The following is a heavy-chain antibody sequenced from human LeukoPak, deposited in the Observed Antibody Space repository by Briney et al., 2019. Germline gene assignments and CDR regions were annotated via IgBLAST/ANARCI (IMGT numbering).Heavy chain of an antibody. CDR2: IYHSGST. CDR1: GGSISSYY. D-gene: IGHD3-10*01. V-gene: IGHV4-38-2*02. J-gene: IGHJ4*02. CDR3: ARERNSAFDY. Sequence: SETLSLTCTVSGGSISSYYWSWIRQPPGKGLEWIGSIYHSGSTYYNPSLKSRVTISVDTSKNQFSLKLSSVTAADTAVYYCARERNSAFDYWGQGTLVTVSS.